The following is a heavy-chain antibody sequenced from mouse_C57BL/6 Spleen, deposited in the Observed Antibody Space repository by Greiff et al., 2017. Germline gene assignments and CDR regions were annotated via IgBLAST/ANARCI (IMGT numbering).Heavy chain of an antibody. J-gene: IGHJ1*03. Sequence: QVQLQQPGAELVRPGSSVKLSCKASGYTFTSYWMHWVKQRPIQGLEWIGNIDPSDSETHSNQKFKDKATLTVDKSSSTAYMQLSSLTSEDSAVYYCARAYYGSSYGYFDVWGTGTTVTVSS. V-gene: IGHV1-52*01. D-gene: IGHD1-1*01. CDR1: GYTFTSYW. CDR2: IDPSDSET. CDR3: ARAYYGSSYGYFDV.